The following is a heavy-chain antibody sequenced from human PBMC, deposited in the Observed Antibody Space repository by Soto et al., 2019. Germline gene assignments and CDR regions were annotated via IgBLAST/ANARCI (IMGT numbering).Heavy chain of an antibody. V-gene: IGHV4-59*08. CDR3: ARLRNHCFGDA. CDR1: DGSISGLY. Sequence: QVQLQESGPGLVRPSETLSLTCSVSDGSISGLYWTWVRQSPGKGLEWIGCIYSSGTTNYNPSLKSRVAFSVDTSKNQFSLKLTSVTAADTSICDCARLRNHCFGDAWGKGTTVAVSS. CDR2: IYSSGTT. J-gene: IGHJ6*03. D-gene: IGHD2-21*02.